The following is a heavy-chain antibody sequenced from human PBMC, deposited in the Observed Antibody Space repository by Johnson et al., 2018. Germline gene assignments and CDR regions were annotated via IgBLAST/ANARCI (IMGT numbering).Heavy chain of an antibody. Sequence: EVQLVESGGGLVKPGWSLRLSCAASGFTFSDYSMNWVRQAPGKGLEWVSSISSSSTYIYYADSVKGRFTISRDSATNSLSLQMNSLRVEDTAVDYSARDKEEGPSVTVTHGGAQAFDMWGQGTTVTVSS. CDR2: ISSSSTYI. V-gene: IGHV3-21*01. CDR3: ARDKEEGPSVTVTHGGAQAFDM. CDR1: GFTFSDYS. J-gene: IGHJ3*02. D-gene: IGHD1-20*01.